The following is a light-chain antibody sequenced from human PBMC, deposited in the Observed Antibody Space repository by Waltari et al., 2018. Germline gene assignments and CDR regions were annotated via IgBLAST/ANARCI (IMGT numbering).Light chain of an antibody. Sequence: SSELPQPPSVSVSPGQTARNTCPGDALPNQYAYWYQQKPGQAPVVVIYKDSERPSGIPERFSGSTSGTTVTLTISGVQAEDEADYYCQSTDSSGTSVVFGGGTKLTVL. J-gene: IGLJ2*01. CDR3: QSTDSSGTSVV. CDR1: ALPNQY. V-gene: IGLV3-25*03. CDR2: KDS.